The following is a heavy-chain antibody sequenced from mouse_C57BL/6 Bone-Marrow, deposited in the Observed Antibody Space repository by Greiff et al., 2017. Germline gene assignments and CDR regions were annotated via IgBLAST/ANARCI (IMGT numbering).Heavy chain of an antibody. D-gene: IGHD4-1*01. Sequence: EVHLVESGGDLVKPGGSLKLSCAASGFTFSSYGMSWVRQTPDKRLEWVATISSGGSYTYYPDSVKGRFTISRDNAKNTLYLQMSSLKSEDTAMYYCARPSWAWFAYWGQGTLVTVSA. CDR3: ARPSWAWFAY. J-gene: IGHJ3*01. CDR2: ISSGGSYT. V-gene: IGHV5-6*01. CDR1: GFTFSSYG.